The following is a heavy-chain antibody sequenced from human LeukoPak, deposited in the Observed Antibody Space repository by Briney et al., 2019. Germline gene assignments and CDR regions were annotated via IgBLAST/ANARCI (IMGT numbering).Heavy chain of an antibody. CDR1: GFTFSSYA. Sequence: GGSLRLSCAAPGFTFSSYAMSWVRQAPGKGLEWVSVISGSGGRPYYEDSVKGRFTISRDNSKNTLYLQMNSLRAEDTAVYYCAKGRSAAMIEAAFDYWGQGTLVTVSS. CDR3: AKGRSAAMIEAAFDY. V-gene: IGHV3-23*01. D-gene: IGHD3-22*01. J-gene: IGHJ4*02. CDR2: ISGSGGRP.